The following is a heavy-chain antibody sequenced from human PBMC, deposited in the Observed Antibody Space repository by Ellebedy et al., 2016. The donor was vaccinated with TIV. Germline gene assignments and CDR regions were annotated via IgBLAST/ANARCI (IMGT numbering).Heavy chain of an antibody. CDR1: GFTFNNYA. J-gene: IGHJ6*01. D-gene: IGHD3-22*01. Sequence: GGSLRLSCAASGFTFNNYAMSWVRQAPGKGLEWVSAISGSGGSTYFADSVKGRFTISRYNSKNTLYLQMNSLRAEDTAVYYCAKARWRFYYDNSGSPYYYDYYGMDVWGQGTTVTVSS. CDR2: ISGSGGST. V-gene: IGHV3-23*01. CDR3: AKARWRFYYDNSGSPYYYDYYGMDV.